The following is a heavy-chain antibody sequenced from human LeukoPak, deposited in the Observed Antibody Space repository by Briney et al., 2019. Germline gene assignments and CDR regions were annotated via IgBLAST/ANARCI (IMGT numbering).Heavy chain of an antibody. J-gene: IGHJ4*02. CDR2: INPSGGST. V-gene: IGHV1-46*01. CDR1: GYAFTTYY. Sequence: ASVKVSCKASGYAFTTYYMHWVRQAPGQGLEWMGIINPSGGSTSYAQKFQGRVTMTRDTSTSTVYMELSSLRSEDTAVYYCARVGYCSSTSCSDPFDYWGQGTLVTVSS. CDR3: ARVGYCSSTSCSDPFDY. D-gene: IGHD2-2*01.